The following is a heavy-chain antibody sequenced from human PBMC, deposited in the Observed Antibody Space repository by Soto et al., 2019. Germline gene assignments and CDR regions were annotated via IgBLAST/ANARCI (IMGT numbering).Heavy chain of an antibody. V-gene: IGHV3-23*01. CDR2: ISGSGGST. D-gene: IGHD3-10*01. CDR1: GFTFSSYA. J-gene: IGHJ4*02. CDR3: AKGRITMVRGGLTSSFDY. Sequence: SLRLSCAASGFTFSSYAMSWVRQAPGKGLEWVSAISGSGGSTYYADSVKGRFTISRDNSKNTLYLQMNSLRAEDTAVYYCAKGRITMVRGGLTSSFDYWGQGTLVTVSS.